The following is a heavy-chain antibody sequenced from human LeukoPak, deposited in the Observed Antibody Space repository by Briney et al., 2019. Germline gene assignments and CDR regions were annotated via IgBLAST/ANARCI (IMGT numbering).Heavy chain of an antibody. Sequence: GGSLRLSCAASGFTFSDYYMSWIRQAPGKGLEWVSYISSSSSYTNYADSVKGRFTISRDNAKNSLYLQMNSLRAEDTAVYYCARRGHGDYVSYFDYWGQGTLVTVSS. V-gene: IGHV3-11*06. CDR3: ARRGHGDYVSYFDY. D-gene: IGHD4-17*01. J-gene: IGHJ4*02. CDR1: GFTFSDYY. CDR2: ISSSSSYT.